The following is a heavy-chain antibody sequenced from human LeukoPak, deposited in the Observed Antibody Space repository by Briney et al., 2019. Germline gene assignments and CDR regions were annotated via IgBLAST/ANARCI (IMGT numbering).Heavy chain of an antibody. CDR3: VRGLAYCGGDCYFYYFDY. D-gene: IGHD2-21*02. CDR1: GGTFSSYA. V-gene: IGHV1-69*13. CDR2: IIPIFGTA. Sequence: ASVKVSCKASGGTFSSYAISWVRQAPGQGLEWMGGIIPIFGTANYAQKFQGRVTITADESTSTAYMELSSLRSEDTAVYYCVRGLAYCGGDCYFYYFDYWGQGTLVTVSS. J-gene: IGHJ4*02.